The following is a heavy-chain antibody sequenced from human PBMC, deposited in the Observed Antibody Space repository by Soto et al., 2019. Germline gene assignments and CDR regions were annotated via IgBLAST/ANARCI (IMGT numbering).Heavy chain of an antibody. D-gene: IGHD2-21*02. Sequence: QVQLVESGGGVVQPGRSLRLSCAASGFTFSSYAMHWVRQAPGKGLEWVAVISYDGSNKYYADSVKGRFTISRDNSKNXPYLQMNSLRAEDTAVYYCARDPVAYCGGDCRTFDYWGQGTLATVSS. CDR2: ISYDGSNK. V-gene: IGHV3-30-3*01. CDR3: ARDPVAYCGGDCRTFDY. J-gene: IGHJ4*02. CDR1: GFTFSSYA.